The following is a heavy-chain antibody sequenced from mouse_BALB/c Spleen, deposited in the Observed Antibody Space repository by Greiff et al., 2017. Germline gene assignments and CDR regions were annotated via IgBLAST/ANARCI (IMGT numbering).Heavy chain of an antibody. CDR2: ISSGGSYT. J-gene: IGHJ3*01. CDR3: TRTPLITTGFAY. V-gene: IGHV5-6-4*01. D-gene: IGHD1-1*01. CDR1: GFTFSSYT. Sequence: EVQLVESGGGLVKPGGSLKLSCAASGFTFSSYTMSWVRQTPEKRLEWVATISSGGSYTYYPDSVKGRFTISRDNAKNTLYLQMSSLKSEDTAMYYCTRTPLITTGFAYLGQGTLVTVSA.